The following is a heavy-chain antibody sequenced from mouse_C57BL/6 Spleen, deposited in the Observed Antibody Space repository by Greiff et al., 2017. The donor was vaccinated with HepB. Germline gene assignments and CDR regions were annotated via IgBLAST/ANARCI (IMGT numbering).Heavy chain of an antibody. J-gene: IGHJ3*01. CDR3: TSGYYGSSYAWFAY. Sequence: DVKLQESGAELVRPGASVKLSCTASGFNFKDDYMHWVKQRPEQGLEWIGWIDPENGDTEYDSKFQGKATITADTSSNTAYLQLSSLTSEDTAVYYCTSGYYGSSYAWFAYWGQGTLVTVSA. CDR2: IDPENGDT. D-gene: IGHD1-1*01. V-gene: IGHV14-4*01. CDR1: GFNFKDDY.